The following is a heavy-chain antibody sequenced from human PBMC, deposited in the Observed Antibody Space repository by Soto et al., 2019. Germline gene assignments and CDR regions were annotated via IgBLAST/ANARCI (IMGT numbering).Heavy chain of an antibody. Sequence: PSETLSLTCAVYGGSFSGYYWSWIRQPPGKGLEWIGEINHSGSTNYNPSLKSRVTISVDTSKNQFSLKLSSVTAADTAVYYCARTIGFAGSGWYGKFDPWGQGTLVTVSS. CDR2: INHSGST. V-gene: IGHV4-34*01. CDR3: ARTIGFAGSGWYGKFDP. D-gene: IGHD6-19*01. J-gene: IGHJ5*02. CDR1: GGSFSGYY.